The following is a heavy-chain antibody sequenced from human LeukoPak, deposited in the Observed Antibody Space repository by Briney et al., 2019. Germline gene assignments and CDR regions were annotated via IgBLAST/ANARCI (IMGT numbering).Heavy chain of an antibody. Sequence: PGGSLRLSCAASGFTFSNYEMNWVRQAPGKGLEWVSYISSSGSSIYYADSVKGRFTISRDNAKNSLYLQMNSLRAEDTAVYYCARDPNYFYYFMDVWGKGTTVTISS. J-gene: IGHJ6*03. CDR3: ARDPNYFYYFMDV. CDR2: ISSSGSSI. V-gene: IGHV3-48*03. CDR1: GFTFSNYE.